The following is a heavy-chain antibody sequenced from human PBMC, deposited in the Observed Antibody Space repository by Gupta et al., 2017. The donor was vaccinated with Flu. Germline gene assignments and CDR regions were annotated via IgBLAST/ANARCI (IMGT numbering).Heavy chain of an antibody. CDR3: AREFGSSGYSDAFDI. V-gene: IGHV3-33*01. Sequence: QVQLVESGGGVVQPGSSLSLSCAASGFPFSSYGMHWVRQAPGKGREWVAVIWYDGSNKYYADSVKGRFTISRDNSKNTLYLQMNSLRAEDTAVYYCAREFGSSGYSDAFDIWGQGTMVTVSS. J-gene: IGHJ3*02. D-gene: IGHD3-22*01. CDR2: IWYDGSNK. CDR1: GFPFSSYG.